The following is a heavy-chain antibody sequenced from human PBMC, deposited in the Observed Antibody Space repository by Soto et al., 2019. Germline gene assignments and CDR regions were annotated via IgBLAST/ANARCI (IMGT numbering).Heavy chain of an antibody. CDR3: AKEGGWSDYYYGMDV. J-gene: IGHJ6*02. CDR1: GFTFSSYA. D-gene: IGHD6-19*01. Sequence: GGSLRLSCAASGFTFSSYAMSWVRQAPGKGLEWVSAISGSGGSTYYADSVKGRFTISRDNSKNTLYLQMNSLRAEDTAIYYCAKEGGWSDYYYGMDVWGQGTTVTVSS. V-gene: IGHV3-23*01. CDR2: ISGSGGST.